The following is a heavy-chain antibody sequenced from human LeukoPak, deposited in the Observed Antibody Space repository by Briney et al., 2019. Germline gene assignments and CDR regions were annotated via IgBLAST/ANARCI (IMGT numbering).Heavy chain of an antibody. V-gene: IGHV3-48*04. J-gene: IGHJ4*02. D-gene: IGHD4-17*01. CDR2: ISSSDSTI. CDR1: GFTFSSYG. Sequence: TGGSLRLSCAASGFTFSSYGMHWVRQAPGKGLEWVSYISSSDSTIYYADSVKGRFTISRDNAKNSLYLQMNSLRAEDTAVYYCARVAINDYGDYFDYWGQGTLVTVSS. CDR3: ARVAINDYGDYFDY.